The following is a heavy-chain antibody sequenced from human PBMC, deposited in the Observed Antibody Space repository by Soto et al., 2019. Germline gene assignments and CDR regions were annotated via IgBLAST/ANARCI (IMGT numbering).Heavy chain of an antibody. V-gene: IGHV2-5*02. J-gene: IGHJ4*02. CDR2: IYWDDDK. CDR3: ALSWYCSGGSCYYTYYFDY. CDR1: GFSLSTSGVG. D-gene: IGHD2-15*01. Sequence: SGPTLVNPTQTLTLTCTFSGFSLSTSGVGVGWIRQPPGKALEWLALIYWDDDKRYSPSLKSRLTITKDTSKNQVVLTMTNMDPVDTATYYCALSWYCSGGSCYYTYYFDYWGQGTLVTVSS.